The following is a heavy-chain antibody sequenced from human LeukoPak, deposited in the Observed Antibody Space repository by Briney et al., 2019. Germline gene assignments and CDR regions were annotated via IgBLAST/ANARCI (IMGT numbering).Heavy chain of an antibody. CDR1: GYTLTELS. Sequence: ASVKVSCKVSGYTLTELSMHWVRQAPGKGLEWMGGFGPEDGETIYAQKFQGRVTMTEDTSTDTAYTELSSLRSEDTAVYYCATAWLLGYCSSTSCRPGVWGQGTLVTVSS. CDR2: FGPEDGET. J-gene: IGHJ4*02. CDR3: ATAWLLGYCSSTSCRPGV. D-gene: IGHD2-2*01. V-gene: IGHV1-24*01.